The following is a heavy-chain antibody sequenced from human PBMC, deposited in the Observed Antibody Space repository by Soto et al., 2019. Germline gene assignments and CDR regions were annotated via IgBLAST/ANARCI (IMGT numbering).Heavy chain of an antibody. Sequence: SETLSLTCTVSGGSISSDYWSWIRQPPGKGLEWIGYIYYSGSTNYNPSLKSRVTISVDTSKNQFSLKLSSVTAADTAVYYCARQVTMVRGLDAFDSWGQGTMVTVSS. CDR1: GGSISSDY. J-gene: IGHJ3*02. CDR3: ARQVTMVRGLDAFDS. D-gene: IGHD3-10*01. V-gene: IGHV4-59*08. CDR2: IYYSGST.